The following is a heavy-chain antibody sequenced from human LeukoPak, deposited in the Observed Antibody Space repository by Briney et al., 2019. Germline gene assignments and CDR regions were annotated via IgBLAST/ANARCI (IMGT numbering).Heavy chain of an antibody. V-gene: IGHV4-39*01. D-gene: IGHD3-10*02. Sequence: WIRQPPGKGLEWIGSIYYSGSTYYNPSLKSRVTISVDTSKNQFSLKLSSVTAADTAVYYCARHCPGSTYPHLYYYYYMDVWGKGTTVTISS. CDR2: IYYSGST. CDR3: ARHCPGSTYPHLYYYYYMDV. J-gene: IGHJ6*03.